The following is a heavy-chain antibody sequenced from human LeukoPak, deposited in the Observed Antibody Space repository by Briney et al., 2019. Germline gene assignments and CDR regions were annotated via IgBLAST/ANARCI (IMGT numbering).Heavy chain of an antibody. J-gene: IGHJ4*02. CDR3: ARGLTYYYESSAGY. Sequence: PGGSLRLSCAASGFTFSSYSMNWVRQAPGKGLEWVSYISSSGSTIYYADSVKGRFTISRDNAKNSLYLQMNSLRAEDTAVYYCARGLTYYYESSAGYWGQGTLVTVSS. CDR1: GFTFSSYS. V-gene: IGHV3-48*04. CDR2: ISSSGSTI. D-gene: IGHD3-22*01.